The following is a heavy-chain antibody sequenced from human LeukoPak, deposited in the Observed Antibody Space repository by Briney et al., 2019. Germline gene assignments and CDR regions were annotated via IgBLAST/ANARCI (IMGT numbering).Heavy chain of an antibody. Sequence: GGSLRLSCAASGFTFSQYWMSWARQAPGKGLEWVANIRQDGHENYYADSVKGRFTISRDNANNTLYLQMSSLRAGDTAVYYCARDLDYGDYHFDYWGQGTLVTVSS. CDR3: ARDLDYGDYHFDY. J-gene: IGHJ4*02. CDR2: IRQDGHEN. V-gene: IGHV3-7*01. CDR1: GFTFSQYW. D-gene: IGHD4-17*01.